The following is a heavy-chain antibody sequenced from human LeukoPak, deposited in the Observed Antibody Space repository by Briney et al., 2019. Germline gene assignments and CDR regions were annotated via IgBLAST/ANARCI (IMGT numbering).Heavy chain of an antibody. Sequence: QPGGSLRLSCAASGFTFSSYAMHWVRQAPGKGPEWVAVTSYDGSNKYYADSVKGRFTISRDNSKNTLYLQMNSLRAEDTAVYYCARDLPSIAAAGYYYYYMDVWGKGTTVTVSS. CDR1: GFTFSSYA. V-gene: IGHV3-30-3*01. CDR2: TSYDGSNK. CDR3: ARDLPSIAAAGYYYYYMDV. D-gene: IGHD6-13*01. J-gene: IGHJ6*03.